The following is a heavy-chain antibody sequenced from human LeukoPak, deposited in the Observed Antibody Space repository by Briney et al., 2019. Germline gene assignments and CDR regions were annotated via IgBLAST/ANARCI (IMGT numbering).Heavy chain of an antibody. CDR3: AKDRSSIAATGFDY. Sequence: GGSLRLSCAASGFTSSSYAMNWVRQAPGKGLEWVSAISGSGGNTYYADSVKGRFTISRDNSKNTLFLQMNSLRAEDTAVYYCAKDRSSIAATGFDYWGQGTLVTVSS. D-gene: IGHD6-13*01. CDR1: GFTSSSYA. CDR2: ISGSGGNT. J-gene: IGHJ4*02. V-gene: IGHV3-23*01.